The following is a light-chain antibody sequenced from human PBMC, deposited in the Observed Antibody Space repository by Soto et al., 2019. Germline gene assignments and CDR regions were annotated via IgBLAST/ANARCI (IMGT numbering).Light chain of an antibody. J-gene: IGKJ1*01. CDR3: QQYANAVGP. CDR1: QSVSSSY. V-gene: IGKV3-20*01. Sequence: EIVLTQSPGTLSLSPGERATLSCRASQSVSSSYLAWYQQKPGQAPRLLIYDAFSRATGIPDRFSGSGSGTDFTLTISTLEPEDFAVYYCQQYANAVGPSGQGTKVDIK. CDR2: DAF.